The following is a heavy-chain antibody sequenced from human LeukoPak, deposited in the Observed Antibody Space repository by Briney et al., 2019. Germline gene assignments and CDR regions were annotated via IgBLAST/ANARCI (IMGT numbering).Heavy chain of an antibody. D-gene: IGHD3-10*01. CDR1: GFTFSSYS. J-gene: IGHJ4*02. CDR3: AKDHDPHNYYGSGSPDY. Sequence: GGSLRLSCAASGFTFSSYSMNWVRQAPGKGLEWVSAISGSGGSTYYADSVKGRFTISRDNSKNTLYLQMNSLRAEDTAVYYCAKDHDPHNYYGSGSPDYWGQGTLVTVSS. V-gene: IGHV3-23*01. CDR2: ISGSGGST.